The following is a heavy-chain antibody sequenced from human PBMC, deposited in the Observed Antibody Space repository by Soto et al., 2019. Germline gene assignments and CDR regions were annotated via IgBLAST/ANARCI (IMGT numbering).Heavy chain of an antibody. J-gene: IGHJ5*02. CDR3: ARDPRIAARPGGWFDP. V-gene: IGHV4-39*07. CDR2: INHSGST. Sequence: PSETLSLTCTVSGGSISSSSYYWGWIRQPPGKGLEWIGEINHSGSTNYNPSLKSRVTISVDTSKNQFSLKLSSVTAADTAVYYCARDPRIAARPGGWFDPWGQGTLVTVSS. CDR1: GGSISSSSYY. D-gene: IGHD6-6*01.